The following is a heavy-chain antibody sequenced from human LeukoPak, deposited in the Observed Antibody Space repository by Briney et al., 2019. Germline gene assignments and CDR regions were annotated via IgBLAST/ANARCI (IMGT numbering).Heavy chain of an antibody. CDR2: IKQDGSEK. V-gene: IGHV3-7*01. CDR1: GFSFSGYW. D-gene: IGHD5-12*01. CDR3: ARVHSGYVWYFDY. Sequence: PGGSLRLSCAASGFSFSGYWMTWVRQAPGKGLEWVANIKQDGSEKYYVDSVKGRFTISRDNAKNSLYLQMNSLRAEDTAVYYCARVHSGYVWYFDYWGQGTLVTVSS. J-gene: IGHJ4*02.